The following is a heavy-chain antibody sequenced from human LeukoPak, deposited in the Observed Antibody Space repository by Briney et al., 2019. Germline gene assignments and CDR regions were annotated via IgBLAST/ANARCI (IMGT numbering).Heavy chain of an antibody. D-gene: IGHD2-21*02. Sequence: PGGSLRLSCAASGFTFSSYAMSWVRQAPGKGLEWVSAISGSGGSTYYADSVKGRFTISRDNSKNTLYLQMNSLRAEDTAVYYCAKAPPYCGGDCYSYYFDYWGQGTLVTVSS. J-gene: IGHJ4*02. CDR1: GFTFSSYA. CDR2: ISGSGGST. V-gene: IGHV3-23*01. CDR3: AKAPPYCGGDCYSYYFDY.